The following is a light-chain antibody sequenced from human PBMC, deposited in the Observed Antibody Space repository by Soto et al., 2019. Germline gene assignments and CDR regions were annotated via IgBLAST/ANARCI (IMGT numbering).Light chain of an antibody. J-gene: IGKJ1*01. CDR2: GAS. Sequence: EIVRTKSPAPLPLSPGERATLSCGASQIVRTSLAWYQQKPGQAPRLLIHGASTRAPGIPARFSGSGSGTDFTLTISSLQSEDFAVYYCQQYDDWPQTFGQGTKVDIK. CDR3: QQYDDWPQT. CDR1: QIVRTS. V-gene: IGKV3-15*01.